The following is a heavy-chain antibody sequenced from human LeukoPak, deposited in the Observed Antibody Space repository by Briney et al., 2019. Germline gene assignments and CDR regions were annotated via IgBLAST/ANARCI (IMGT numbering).Heavy chain of an antibody. CDR1: GFTFRSYA. CDR2: ISYDGSNK. J-gene: IGHJ4*02. Sequence: GCLRLSCAASGFTFRSYAMHWVRPAPGKGLEWVAVISYDGSNKYYADSVKGRFTISRDNSKNTLYLQMNSLGAEDTAVYYCARDLLRGVINDWGQGTLVTVSS. CDR3: ARDLLRGVIND. D-gene: IGHD3-10*01. V-gene: IGHV3-30-3*01.